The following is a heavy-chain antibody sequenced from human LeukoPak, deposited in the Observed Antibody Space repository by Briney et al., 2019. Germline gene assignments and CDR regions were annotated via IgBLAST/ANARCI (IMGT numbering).Heavy chain of an antibody. CDR2: INPNSGGT. D-gene: IGHD2-2*01. J-gene: IGHJ4*02. Sequence: ASVKVSCKASGYTFTGYYMHWVRQAPGQGLEWMGWINPNSGGTNYAQKFQGRVTMTRDTSISTAYMELSRLRSDDTAVYYCARDIVVVPAAIGADYWGQGTLVTVSS. CDR3: ARDIVVVPAAIGADY. V-gene: IGHV1-2*02. CDR1: GYTFTGYY.